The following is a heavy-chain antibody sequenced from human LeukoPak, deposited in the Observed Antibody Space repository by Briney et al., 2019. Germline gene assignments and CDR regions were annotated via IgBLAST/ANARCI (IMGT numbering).Heavy chain of an antibody. J-gene: IGHJ4*02. CDR3: ARVRSLSHETGYFDY. CDR2: IYYSGST. V-gene: IGHV4-59*01. Sequence: SETLSLTCTVSGGSISSYYWSWIRQPPGKGLEWIGYIYYSGSTNYNPSLKSRVTISVDTSKNQFSLKLSSVTAEDTAVYYCARVRSLSHETGYFDYWGQGTLVTVSS. D-gene: IGHD3-16*02. CDR1: GGSISSYY.